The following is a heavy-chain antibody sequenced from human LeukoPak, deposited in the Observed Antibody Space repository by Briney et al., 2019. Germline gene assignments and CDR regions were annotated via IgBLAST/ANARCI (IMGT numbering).Heavy chain of an antibody. CDR3: ARDTGSSGSYYFDY. Sequence: GGSLRLSCAASGFTFSSYSMNWVRQAPGKGLEWVSYISSSSSTIYYADSVEGRFTISRDNAKNSLYLQMNSLRDEDTAVYYCARDTGSSGSYYFDYWGQGTLVTVSS. CDR2: ISSSSSTI. CDR1: GFTFSSYS. J-gene: IGHJ4*02. V-gene: IGHV3-48*02. D-gene: IGHD3-22*01.